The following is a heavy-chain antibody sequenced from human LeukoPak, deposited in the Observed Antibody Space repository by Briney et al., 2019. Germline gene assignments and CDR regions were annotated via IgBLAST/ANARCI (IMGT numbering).Heavy chain of an antibody. CDR3: AAGPKSGPHFDY. CDR1: GFTFTSSA. V-gene: IGHV1-58*01. D-gene: IGHD3-3*01. J-gene: IGHJ4*02. CDR2: IVVGSGNT. Sequence: SVKVSCKASGFTFTSSAVQWVRQARGQRLEWIGWIVVGSGNTNYAQKFQERVTITRDKSTSTAYMELSSLRSEDTAVYYCAAGPKSGPHFDYWGQGTLVTVSS.